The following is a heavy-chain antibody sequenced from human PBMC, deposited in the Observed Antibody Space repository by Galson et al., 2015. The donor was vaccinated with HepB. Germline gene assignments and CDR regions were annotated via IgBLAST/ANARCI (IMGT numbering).Heavy chain of an antibody. V-gene: IGHV3-23*01. CDR1: GFAFSSLA. CDR3: ARSPGIPGINGFWFDP. Sequence: SLRLSCAASGFAFSSLAMSWVRQAPGKGLEWVSAISGSGDSTYYADSVKGRFTISRDNSKNTLYLLMNSLRADDTALYHCARSPGIPGINGFWFDPWGQGTLVTVSS. CDR2: ISGSGDST. J-gene: IGHJ5*02. D-gene: IGHD2-8*01.